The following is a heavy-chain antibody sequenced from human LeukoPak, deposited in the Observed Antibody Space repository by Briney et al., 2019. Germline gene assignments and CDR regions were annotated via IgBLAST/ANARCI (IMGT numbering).Heavy chain of an antibody. CDR2: ISTYNGKT. V-gene: IGHV1-18*01. J-gene: IGHJ4*02. CDR3: ARDRWRDGSSSFDN. Sequence: ASVKVSCKASGYTFTSNSINWVRQAPGQGLEWMGWISTYNGKTGYAQKVQGRVTMTTDTSTSTAYMELRSLRSDDTAVYYCARDRWRDGSSSFDNWGQRTLVTVSS. D-gene: IGHD6-6*01. CDR1: GYTFTSNS.